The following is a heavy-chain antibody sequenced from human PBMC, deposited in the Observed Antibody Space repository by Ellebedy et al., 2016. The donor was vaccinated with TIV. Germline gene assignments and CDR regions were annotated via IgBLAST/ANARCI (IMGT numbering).Heavy chain of an antibody. CDR2: IYYSGST. V-gene: IGHV4-39*01. CDR1: GDSIRSYY. CDR3: AREPALTVTTLTGADY. Sequence: MPSETLSLTCTVSGDSIRSYYWGWIRQPPGKGLEWIGSIYYSGSTYYNPSLKSRVTISVDTSKNQFSLKLSSVTAADTAVYYCAREPALTVTTLTGADYWGQGTLVTVSS. J-gene: IGHJ4*02. D-gene: IGHD4-17*01.